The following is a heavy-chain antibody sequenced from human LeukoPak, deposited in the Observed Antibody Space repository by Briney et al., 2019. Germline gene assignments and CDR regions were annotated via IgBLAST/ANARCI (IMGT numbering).Heavy chain of an antibody. D-gene: IGHD3-22*01. CDR2: ISGSGGST. J-gene: IGHJ4*02. CDR3: AKSLYYDSSGYYYAFGYFDY. CDR1: GFTFSSYA. V-gene: IGHV3-23*01. Sequence: GGSLRLSCAASGFTFSSYAMSWVRQAPGKGLEWVSAISGSGGSTYYADSAKGRFTISRDNSKNTLYLQMNSLRAEDTAVYYCAKSLYYDSSGYYYAFGYFDYWGQGTLVTVSS.